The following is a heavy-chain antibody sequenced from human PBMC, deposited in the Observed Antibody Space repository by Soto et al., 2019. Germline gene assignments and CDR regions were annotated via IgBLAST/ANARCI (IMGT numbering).Heavy chain of an antibody. CDR1: GFTFSSYA. CDR3: AKDLSNYYYYYGMDV. CDR2: ISGSGGST. J-gene: IGHJ6*02. Sequence: TGGSLRLSCAASGFTFSSYAMSWVRQAPGKGLEWVSAISGSGGSTYYADSVKGRFTISRDNSKNTLYLQMNSLRAEDTAVYYCAKDLSNYYYYYGMDVWGQGTTVTVSS. V-gene: IGHV3-23*01.